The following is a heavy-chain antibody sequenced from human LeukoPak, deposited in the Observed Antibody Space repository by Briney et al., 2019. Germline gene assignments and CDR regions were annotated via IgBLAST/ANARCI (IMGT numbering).Heavy chain of an antibody. CDR1: GFTFSSYS. CDR3: ARDSLTVGAFDI. V-gene: IGHV3-21*01. J-gene: IGHJ3*02. Sequence: GGSLRLSCAASGFTFSSYSMNWVRQAPGKGLEWVSSISSSSSYIYYADSVKGRFTISRDNAKNSLYLQMNSLRAEDTAVYYCARDSLTVGAFDIWGQGTMVTVSS. CDR2: ISSSSSYI. D-gene: IGHD2-8*02.